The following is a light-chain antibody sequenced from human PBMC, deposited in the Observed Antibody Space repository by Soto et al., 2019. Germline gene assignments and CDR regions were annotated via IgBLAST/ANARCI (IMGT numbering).Light chain of an antibody. J-gene: IGKJ5*01. CDR3: QQYYSTPIT. CDR1: QSVLYSSNNKNY. V-gene: IGKV4-1*01. CDR2: WAS. Sequence: DIVMTQSLDSLAVSLGERATINCKSSQSVLYSSNNKNYLAWYQQKPGQSPKLLIYWASTRESGVPDRFSGSGSGTDFSLTISSLQAEDVAVYYCQQYYSTPITFGQGTRLEIK.